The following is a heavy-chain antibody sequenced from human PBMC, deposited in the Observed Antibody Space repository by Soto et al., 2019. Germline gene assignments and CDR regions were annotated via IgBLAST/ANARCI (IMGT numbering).Heavy chain of an antibody. Sequence: SETLSLTCTVSGGSISSGGYYWSWIRQHPGKGLEWIGYIYYSGSTYYNPSLKSRVTISVDTSKNQFSLKLSSVTAADTAVYYCARGYYDSSGYPAVVDYWGQGTLVTVSS. CDR1: GGSISSGGYY. CDR3: ARGYYDSSGYPAVVDY. V-gene: IGHV4-31*03. J-gene: IGHJ4*02. D-gene: IGHD3-22*01. CDR2: IYYSGST.